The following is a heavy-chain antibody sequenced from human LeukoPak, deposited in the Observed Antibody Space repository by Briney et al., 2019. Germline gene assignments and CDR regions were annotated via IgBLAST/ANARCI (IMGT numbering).Heavy chain of an antibody. J-gene: IGHJ4*02. CDR2: INHSEST. Sequence: SETLSLTCAFYVGSFSGYYWSWIRQPPWKGLEWIGEINHSESTNYKPSLQSRVTISVDTSKNRFSLKLSSGTAADTAVYYCARARGTFIVGATILFDYWGQGTLVTVSS. D-gene: IGHD1-26*01. V-gene: IGHV4-34*01. CDR1: VGSFSGYY. CDR3: ARARGTFIVGATILFDY.